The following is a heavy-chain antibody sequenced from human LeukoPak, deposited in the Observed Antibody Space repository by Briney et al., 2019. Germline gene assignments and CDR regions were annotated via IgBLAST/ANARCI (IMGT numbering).Heavy chain of an antibody. J-gene: IGHJ4*02. CDR1: GFTFGSYA. CDR2: ISGSGGST. V-gene: IGHV3-23*01. CDR3: AKCGGSGYPDPNYYFDY. D-gene: IGHD3-3*01. Sequence: PGGSLRLSCAASGFTFGSYAMSWVRQAPGKGLEWVSAISGSGGSTYYADSVKGRFTISRDNSKNTLYLQMNSLRAEDTAVYYCAKCGGSGYPDPNYYFDYWGQGTLVTVSS.